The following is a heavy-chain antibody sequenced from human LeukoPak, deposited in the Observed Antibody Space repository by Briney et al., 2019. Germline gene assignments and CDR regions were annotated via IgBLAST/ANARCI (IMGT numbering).Heavy chain of an antibody. CDR1: GFSLSRYW. D-gene: IGHD4-17*01. Sequence: PGGSLRLSCIASGFSLSRYWMHWVRQAPGKGLVWVSRINSDGSSTNYADSVKGRFTISRDNAKNTLFLEMNSLRAGDTAVYYCATGDGDSRYYFDSWGQGTQVTVSS. J-gene: IGHJ4*02. CDR3: ATGDGDSRYYFDS. V-gene: IGHV3-74*01. CDR2: INSDGSST.